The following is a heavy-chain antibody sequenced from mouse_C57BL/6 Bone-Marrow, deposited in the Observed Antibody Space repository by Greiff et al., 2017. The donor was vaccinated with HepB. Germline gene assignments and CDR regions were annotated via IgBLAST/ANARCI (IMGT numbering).Heavy chain of an antibody. J-gene: IGHJ4*01. V-gene: IGHV6-6*01. CDR3: TRPGTTVEGYAMDY. CDR1: GFTFSDAW. Sequence: EVQGVESGGGLVQPGGSMKLSCAASGFTFSDAWMDWVRQSPEKGLEWVAEIRNKANNHATYYAESVKGRFTISRDDSKSSVYLQMNSLRAEDTGIYYCTRPGTTVEGYAMDYWGQGTSVTVSS. D-gene: IGHD1-1*01. CDR2: IRNKANNHAT.